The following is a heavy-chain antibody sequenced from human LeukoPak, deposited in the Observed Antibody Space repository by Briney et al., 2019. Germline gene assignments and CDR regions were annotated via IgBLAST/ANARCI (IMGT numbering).Heavy chain of an antibody. CDR1: GGSISSSSYY. D-gene: IGHD6-13*01. CDR3: ARSGVGGSSWYQAFDI. Sequence: SETLSLTCTVSGGSISSSSYYWGWIRQPPGRGLESIGSIYYSGSTYYNPSLKSRVTISVDTSKNQFSLKLSSVTAADTAVYYCARSGVGGSSWYQAFDIWGQGTMVTVSS. CDR2: IYYSGST. J-gene: IGHJ3*02. V-gene: IGHV4-39*07.